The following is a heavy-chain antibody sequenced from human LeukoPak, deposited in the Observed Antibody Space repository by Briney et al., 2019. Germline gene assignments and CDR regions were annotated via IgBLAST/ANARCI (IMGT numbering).Heavy chain of an antibody. V-gene: IGHV3-30*18. D-gene: IGHD2/OR15-2a*01. CDR3: AKDLNSRWSLDY. CDR2: ILYDGSNA. Sequence: GGSLRLSCEASGFSSNSGMYWVRQAPGKGLEWVAVILYDGSNAYYGDSVKGRFTISRDDSKNTLYLQMNSLRAEDTAVYYCAKDLNSRWSLDYWGQGTLVTVSS. CDR1: GFSSNSG. J-gene: IGHJ4*02.